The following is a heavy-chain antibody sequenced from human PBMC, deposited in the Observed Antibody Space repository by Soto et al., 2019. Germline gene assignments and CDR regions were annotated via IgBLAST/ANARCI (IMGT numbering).Heavy chain of an antibody. CDR3: ARGGWGPPFDF. CDR2: MNPNTGST. J-gene: IGHJ4*02. CDR1: GYTFSSYD. V-gene: IGHV1-8*01. Sequence: ASVKVSCKASGYTFSSYDLNWVRQASGQGLEWMGWMNPNTGSTGYAQRFQDRVKMTRNTSISTAYLELSSLRSEDTAVYFCARGGWGPPFDFWGQGTPVTVSS. D-gene: IGHD3-16*01.